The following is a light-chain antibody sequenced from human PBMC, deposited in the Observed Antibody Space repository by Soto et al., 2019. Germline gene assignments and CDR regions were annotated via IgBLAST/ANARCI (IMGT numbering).Light chain of an antibody. Sequence: EIVLTQSPVTLSLSPGERATLSCRASQSVSSSYLAWYQQKPGQAPRLLIYGASSRATGIPDRFSGSGSGTDFTLTISRLEPEDFAVYYCQQYGSSPWTFGRGTKVDI. V-gene: IGKV3-20*01. CDR1: QSVSSSY. J-gene: IGKJ1*01. CDR3: QQYGSSPWT. CDR2: GAS.